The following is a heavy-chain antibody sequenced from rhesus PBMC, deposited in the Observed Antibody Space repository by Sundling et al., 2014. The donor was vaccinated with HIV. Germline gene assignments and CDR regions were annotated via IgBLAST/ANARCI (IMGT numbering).Heavy chain of an antibody. CDR3: ANFGSWLNFDY. V-gene: IGHV3S42*01. Sequence: EVQLVESGGALAKPGGSLRLSCAASGFAFSNYYMFWVRRAPGKGLEWVSAINTGGDTTYYADSVKGRFTISRDNSKNTLSLQMNSLRAEDTAVYFCANFGSWLNFDYWARESWSPSPQ. CDR1: GFAFSNYY. D-gene: IGHD6-25*01. J-gene: IGHJ4*01. CDR2: INTGGDTT.